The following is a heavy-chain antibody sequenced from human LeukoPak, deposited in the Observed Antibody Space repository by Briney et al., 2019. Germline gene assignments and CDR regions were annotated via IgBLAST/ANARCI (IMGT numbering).Heavy chain of an antibody. CDR3: ARVDGSSTSCYGDY. J-gene: IGHJ4*02. D-gene: IGHD2-2*01. Sequence: VASVKVSCKASGYTFTSYGISWVRQAPGQGLEWMGWISAYNGNTNYAQKLQGRVTMTTDTSTSTAYMELRSLRSDDTAVYYCARVDGSSTSCYGDYWGQGTLVTVSS. V-gene: IGHV1-18*01. CDR1: GYTFTSYG. CDR2: ISAYNGNT.